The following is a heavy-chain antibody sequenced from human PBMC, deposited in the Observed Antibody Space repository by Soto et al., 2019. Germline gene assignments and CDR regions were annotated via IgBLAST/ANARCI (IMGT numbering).Heavy chain of an antibody. CDR3: ARLMITFGGAFDY. J-gene: IGHJ4*02. CDR1: GGSISSSSYY. V-gene: IGHV4-39*01. D-gene: IGHD3-16*01. Sequence: QLQLQESGPGLVKPSETLSLTCTVSGGSISSSSYYWGWIRQPPGKGLEWIGSIYYSGSTYYNPSLKSRVTISVDTSKNQFSLKLSSVTAADTAVYYCARLMITFGGAFDYWGQGTLVTVSS. CDR2: IYYSGST.